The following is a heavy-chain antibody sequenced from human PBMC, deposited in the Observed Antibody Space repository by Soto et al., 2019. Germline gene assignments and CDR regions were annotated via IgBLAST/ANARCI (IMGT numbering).Heavy chain of an antibody. D-gene: IGHD3-10*01. J-gene: IGHJ5*02. V-gene: IGHV4-39*01. CDR3: ARQVPYYYGSGSSSYGVNWFDP. CDR2: IYYSGST. CDR1: GGSISSSSYY. Sequence: SETLSLTCTVSGGSISSSSYYWGWIRQPPGKGLEWIGSIYYSGSTYYNPSLKSRVTLSVETSKNQFSLKLSSVTAADTAVYYCARQVPYYYGSGSSSYGVNWFDPWGQGTLVTVSS.